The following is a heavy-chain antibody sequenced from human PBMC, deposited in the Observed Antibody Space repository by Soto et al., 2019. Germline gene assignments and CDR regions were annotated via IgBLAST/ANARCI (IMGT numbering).Heavy chain of an antibody. D-gene: IGHD3-9*01. J-gene: IGHJ3*01. Sequence: SETLSLTCAVYGVPFNSYFWNWVRQPPGKGLEWIGEATPYGRTNYNPSLKGRMPISKDTCENQFSLEGRSLTAADMAVYYCTNSGRDWADSFGFWGQGAMVTVSS. V-gene: IGHV4-34*01. CDR2: ATPYGRT. CDR3: TNSGRDWADSFGF. CDR1: GVPFNSYF.